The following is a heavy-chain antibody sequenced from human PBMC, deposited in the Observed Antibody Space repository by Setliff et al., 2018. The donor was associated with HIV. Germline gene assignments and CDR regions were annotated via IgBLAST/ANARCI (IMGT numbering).Heavy chain of an antibody. V-gene: IGHV4-59*01. CDR1: GGSISSYY. Sequence: SETLSLTCTVSGGSISSYYWSWIRQPPGKGLEWIGYIYYSGSTNYNPSLKSRVTISVDTSKNQFSLKLSSVTAADTAVYYCARDSPGPQYYYYGMDVWGQGTTVTVSS. CDR3: ARDSPGPQYYYYGMDV. J-gene: IGHJ6*02. CDR2: IYYSGST.